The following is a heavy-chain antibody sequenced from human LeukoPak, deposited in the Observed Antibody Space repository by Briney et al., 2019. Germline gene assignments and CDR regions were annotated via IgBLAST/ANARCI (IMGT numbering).Heavy chain of an antibody. Sequence: SQTLSLTCAVSGGSISSGGYSWSWIRQPPGKGLEWIGYIYHSGTTYYNPSLQSRVTMSVDTSKNQFSLKLSSVTAVDTAVYYCARKENVYYYFDYWGQGTLVTVSS. V-gene: IGHV4-30-2*01. CDR1: GGSISSGGYS. CDR2: IYHSGTT. CDR3: ARKENVYYYFDY. D-gene: IGHD3-10*01. J-gene: IGHJ4*02.